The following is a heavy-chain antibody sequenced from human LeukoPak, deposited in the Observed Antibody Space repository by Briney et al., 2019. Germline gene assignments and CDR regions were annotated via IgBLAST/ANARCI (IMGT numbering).Heavy chain of an antibody. CDR3: ARHQYYYDSSGNYGWFDS. CDR1: GFNFTAYW. D-gene: IGHD3-22*01. Sequence: GESLKISCKGSGFNFTAYWIAWVRQMPGKGLEWMGISHPINSDTKYSPSFQGQVTISADKSSSTAYLQWNSLKASDTAMYYCARHQYYYDSSGNYGWFDSSGQGTLVTVSS. CDR2: SHPINSDT. V-gene: IGHV5-51*01. J-gene: IGHJ5*01.